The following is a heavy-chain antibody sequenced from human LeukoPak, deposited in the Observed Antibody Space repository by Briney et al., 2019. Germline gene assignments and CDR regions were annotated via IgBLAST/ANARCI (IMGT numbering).Heavy chain of an antibody. J-gene: IGHJ3*02. V-gene: IGHV3-23*01. D-gene: IGHD3-10*01. Sequence: PGGSLRLSCAASGFTFSSYAMSWVRQAPGKGLEWVSAISGSGGSTFYADSVKGRFTISRDNSKNTLYLQINSLRAEDTAVYYCVKYKRGDGFPAGDFDIWGQGTMVTVSS. CDR2: ISGSGGST. CDR3: VKYKRGDGFPAGDFDI. CDR1: GFTFSSYA.